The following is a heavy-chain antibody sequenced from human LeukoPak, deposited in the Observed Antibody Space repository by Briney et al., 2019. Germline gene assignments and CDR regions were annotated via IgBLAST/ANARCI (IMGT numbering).Heavy chain of an antibody. D-gene: IGHD2-2*02. CDR3: TRVGYCSSTSCYTPYYFDY. V-gene: IGHV3-49*04. CDR2: IRSKAYGGTT. J-gene: IGHJ4*02. Sequence: GGSLRLSCTASGFTFGDYAMSWVRQAPGKGLEWVGFIRSKAYGGTTEYAASVKGRFTISRDDSKSIAYLQMNSLKTEDTAVYYCTRVGYCSSTSCYTPYYFDYWGQGTLVTVSS. CDR1: GFTFGDYA.